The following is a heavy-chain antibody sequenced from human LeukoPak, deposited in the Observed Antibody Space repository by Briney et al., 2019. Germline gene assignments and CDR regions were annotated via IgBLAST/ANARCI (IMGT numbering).Heavy chain of an antibody. CDR3: ARHLLWFGELSGGFDY. V-gene: IGHV3-23*01. D-gene: IGHD3-10*01. J-gene: IGHJ4*02. Sequence: PGGSLRLSCAASGFIFSSHGMNWVRQAPGKGLEWVSGISPSGDITYYADSVKGRFTISRDNSRNTLYLQMNSLRAEDTAVYYCARHLLWFGELSGGFDYWGQGTLVTVSS. CDR1: GFIFSSHG. CDR2: ISPSGDIT.